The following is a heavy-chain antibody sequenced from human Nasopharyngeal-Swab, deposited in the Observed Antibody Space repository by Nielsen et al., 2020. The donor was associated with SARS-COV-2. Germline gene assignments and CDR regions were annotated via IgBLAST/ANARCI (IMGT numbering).Heavy chain of an antibody. J-gene: IGHJ4*02. D-gene: IGHD6-19*01. CDR2: INHSGST. CDR3: ARGNSGSGWTDFDY. CDR1: GGSFSGYY. V-gene: IGHV4-34*01. Sequence: SETLSLTCAVYGGSFSGYYWSWIRQPPGKGLEWIGEINHSGSTNYNPSLKSRVTISVDTSKNQFSLKLSSMTAADTAVYYCARGNSGSGWTDFDYWGQGTLVTVSS.